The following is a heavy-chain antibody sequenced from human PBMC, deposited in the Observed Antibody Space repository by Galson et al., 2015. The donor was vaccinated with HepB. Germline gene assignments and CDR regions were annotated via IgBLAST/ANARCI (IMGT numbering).Heavy chain of an antibody. CDR2: IYFGGST. Sequence: TLSLTCTVSGGSISSSSYYWGWIRQPPGKDLEWIGSIYFGGSTYYNPSLKSRVTISVDTSKNQFSLKLSSVTAADTAVYYCARGHSGFLDYWGQGTLVTVFS. CDR3: ARGHSGFLDY. J-gene: IGHJ4*02. CDR1: GGSISSSSYY. V-gene: IGHV4-39*07. D-gene: IGHD1-26*01.